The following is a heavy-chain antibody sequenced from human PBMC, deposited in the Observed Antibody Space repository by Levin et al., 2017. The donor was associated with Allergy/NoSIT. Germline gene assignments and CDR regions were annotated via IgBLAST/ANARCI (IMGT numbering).Heavy chain of an antibody. Sequence: ASVKVSCKTSGYSFTNYWIGWVRQMPGKGPEWMGIIYPGDSDTRYNPSFEGQVTVSADKSNTTAYLQWGSLKASDTAMYYCARCRDASGPPDFFAYWGQGTLITVS. J-gene: IGHJ4*02. CDR2: IYPGDSDT. V-gene: IGHV5-51*01. CDR1: GYSFTNYW. D-gene: IGHD5-24*01. CDR3: ARCRDASGPPDFFAY.